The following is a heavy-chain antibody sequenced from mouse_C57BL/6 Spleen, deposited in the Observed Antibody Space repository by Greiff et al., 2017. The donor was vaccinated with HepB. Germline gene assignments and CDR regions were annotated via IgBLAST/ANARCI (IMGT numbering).Heavy chain of an antibody. V-gene: IGHV5-4*01. CDR1: GFTFSSYA. CDR2: ISDGGSYT. J-gene: IGHJ2*01. CDR3: ARECGVYYFDY. Sequence: EVKLVESGGGLVKPGGSLKLSCAASGFTFSSYAMSWVRQTPEKRLEWVATISDGGSYTYYPDNVKGRFTISRDNAKNNLYLQMSHLKSEDTAMYYCARECGVYYFDYWGQGTTLTVSS.